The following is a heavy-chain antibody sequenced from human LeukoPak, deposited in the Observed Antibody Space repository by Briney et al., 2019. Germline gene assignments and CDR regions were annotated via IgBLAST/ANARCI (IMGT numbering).Heavy chain of an antibody. J-gene: IGHJ5*02. V-gene: IGHV4-4*07. Sequence: PSETLSPTGPVSGGSISSYYWSWIRQPAGKGLEWIGRIYTSGSTNYNPSLKSRVTMSVDTSKNQFSLKLSSVTAADTAVYYCARSGIAAAGSNWFDPWGQGTLVTVSS. D-gene: IGHD6-13*01. CDR3: ARSGIAAAGSNWFDP. CDR2: IYTSGST. CDR1: GGSISSYY.